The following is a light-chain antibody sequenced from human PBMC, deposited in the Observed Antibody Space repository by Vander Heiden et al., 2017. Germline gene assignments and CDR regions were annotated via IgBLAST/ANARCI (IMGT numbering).Light chain of an antibody. CDR3: QQYDNLPIT. CDR1: HDISNY. J-gene: IGKJ5*01. CDR2: GAS. V-gene: IGKV1-33*01. Sequence: DIQMTQSPSTLSASVGDRVTITCQASHDISNYLNWYQQKPGKAPKLLIYGASSLETGVPSMFSGSGSGADFTFTISSLQPEDIATYYWQQYDNLPITFGQGTRLEIK.